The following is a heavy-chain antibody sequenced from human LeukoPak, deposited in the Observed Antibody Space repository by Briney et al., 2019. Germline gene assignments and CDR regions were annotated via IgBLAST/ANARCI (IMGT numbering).Heavy chain of an antibody. V-gene: IGHV3-21*01. CDR2: SDSSSRYI. D-gene: IGHD2-2*01. Sequence: GGSLRLSCAASGFTFSSCNMDWVRQAPGKVLEWVSFSDSSSRYIYQADSVKSRFTISRDNAKSSVFLQMNSLRAEDTAVYYCARVGGHCTSTSCPPPDYWGQGTLVTVSS. CDR3: ARVGGHCTSTSCPPPDY. J-gene: IGHJ4*02. CDR1: GFTFSSCN.